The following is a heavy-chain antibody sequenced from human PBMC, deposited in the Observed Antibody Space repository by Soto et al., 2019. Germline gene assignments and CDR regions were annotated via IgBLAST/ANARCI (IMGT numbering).Heavy chain of an antibody. D-gene: IGHD2-15*01. CDR2: ISYDGSNK. CDR3: AIPRDCSGGSCYSPFDY. J-gene: IGHJ4*02. V-gene: IGHV3-30-3*01. CDR1: GFTFSSYA. Sequence: QVPLVESGGGVVQPGRSLRLSCAASGFTFSSYAMHWVRQAPGKGLEWVAVISYDGSNKYYADSVKGRFTISRDNSKNTLYLQMNSLRAEDTAVYYCAIPRDCSGGSCYSPFDYWGQGTLVTVSS.